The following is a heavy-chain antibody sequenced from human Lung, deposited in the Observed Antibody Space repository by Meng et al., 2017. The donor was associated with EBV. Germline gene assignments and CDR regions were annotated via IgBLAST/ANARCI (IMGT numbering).Heavy chain of an antibody. CDR2: IWYDGSNK. D-gene: IGHD3-10*01. CDR1: GFTFSSYG. CDR3: ARARITMVQGVRALLDY. V-gene: IGHV3-33*01. J-gene: IGHJ4*02. Sequence: RSLGLSCAASGFTFSSYGMHWVRQAPGKGLEWVAVIWYDGSNKYYADSVKGRFTISRDNSKNTLYLQMNSLRAEDTAVYYCARARITMVQGVRALLDYWGQGTLVTVSS.